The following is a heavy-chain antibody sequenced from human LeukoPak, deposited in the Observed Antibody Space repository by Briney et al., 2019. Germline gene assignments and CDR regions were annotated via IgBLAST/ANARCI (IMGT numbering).Heavy chain of an antibody. D-gene: IGHD5/OR15-5a*01. CDR2: INHSGST. CDR1: GGSISSYY. CDR3: ARGSTIFDY. Sequence: PSETLSLTCTVSGGSISSYYWSWIRQPPGKGLEWIGEINHSGSTNYNPSLKSRVTISVDTSKNQFSLKLSSVTAADTAVYYCARGSTIFDYWGQGALVTVSS. J-gene: IGHJ4*02. V-gene: IGHV4-34*01.